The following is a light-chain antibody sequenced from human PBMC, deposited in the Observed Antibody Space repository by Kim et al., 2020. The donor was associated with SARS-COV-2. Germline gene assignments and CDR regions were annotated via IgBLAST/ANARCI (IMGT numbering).Light chain of an antibody. CDR1: QDIYIY. CDR3: QHYHNLPFT. CDR2: DAS. V-gene: IGKV1-33*01. J-gene: IGKJ3*01. Sequence: ASVGDRVTITCQASQDIYIYLNWYQQKPGRAPKLLIYDASNLEAGVPSRFSGSGSGTDFTFTISSLQPEDFATYYCQHYHNLPFTFGPGTKVDIK.